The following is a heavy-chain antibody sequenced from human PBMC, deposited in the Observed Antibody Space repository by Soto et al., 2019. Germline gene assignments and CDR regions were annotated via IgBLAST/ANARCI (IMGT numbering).Heavy chain of an antibody. CDR3: ARVEYSSSSSSPYYYYGMDV. D-gene: IGHD6-6*01. V-gene: IGHV3-30-3*01. CDR2: ISYDGSNK. Sequence: QVQLVESGGGVVQPGRSLRLSCAASGFTFSSYAMHWVRQAPGKGLEWVAVISYDGSNKCYADSVKGRFTISRDNSKNTLYLQMNSLRAEDTAVYYCARVEYSSSSSSPYYYYGMDVWGQGTTVTVSS. CDR1: GFTFSSYA. J-gene: IGHJ6*02.